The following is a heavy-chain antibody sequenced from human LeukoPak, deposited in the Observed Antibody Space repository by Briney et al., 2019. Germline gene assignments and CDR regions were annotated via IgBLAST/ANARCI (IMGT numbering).Heavy chain of an antibody. D-gene: IGHD5-18*01. J-gene: IGHJ4*02. CDR1: GFTFSSYA. CDR2: ISGSGGST. V-gene: IGHV3-23*01. Sequence: GGSLRLSCAASGFTFSSYAMSWVRLAPGKGLEWVSAISGSGGSTYYADSVKGRFTISRDNSKNTLYLQMNSLRAEDTAVYYCAKDRKYSYGPTDYWGQGTLVTVSS. CDR3: AKDRKYSYGPTDY.